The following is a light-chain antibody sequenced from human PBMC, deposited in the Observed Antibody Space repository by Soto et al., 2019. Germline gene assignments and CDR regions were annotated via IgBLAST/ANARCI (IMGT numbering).Light chain of an antibody. CDR3: SAYTARSTLV. CDR2: EVR. J-gene: IGLJ7*01. Sequence: QSVLTQPASVSGSAGQSITISCSGTMRDVGAYNLVSWYQQHPGTAPKLIIYEVRNRQSGISCRLSGSSSGNTASLTISGLESEDEGEYYCSAYTARSTLVFGGGTQLTVL. V-gene: IGLV2-14*01. CDR1: MRDVGAYNL.